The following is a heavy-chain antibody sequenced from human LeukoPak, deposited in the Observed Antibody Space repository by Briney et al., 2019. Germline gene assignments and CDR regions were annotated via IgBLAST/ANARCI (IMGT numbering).Heavy chain of an antibody. D-gene: IGHD2/OR15-2a*01. V-gene: IGHV3-74*01. CDR3: ARSRGGFYHY. CDR2: INTDGSTT. CDR1: GVSFSSDW. J-gene: IGHJ4*02. Sequence: GGSLRLSCAASGVSFSSDWMHWGRQAPGKGLVWVSRINTDGSTTTYADSVKGRFTITRDNAKNKLYLQMNSLRAEYTAVYYCARSRGGFYHYWGQGTLVTVSS.